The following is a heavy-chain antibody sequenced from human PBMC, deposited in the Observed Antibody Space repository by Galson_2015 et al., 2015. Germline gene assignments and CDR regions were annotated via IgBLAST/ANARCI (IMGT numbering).Heavy chain of an antibody. CDR3: ATLWAYSRSGSLDY. J-gene: IGHJ4*02. D-gene: IGHD3-10*01. Sequence: SLRLSCAASGFSFSTYGMHWVRQAPGKGLEWVAVISYDGSNKYYADSVKGRFTISRDNSKNTLYLQLNSLRTEDTAVYYCATLWAYSRSGSLDYWGQGTLVTVSS. V-gene: IGHV3-30*03. CDR1: GFSFSTYG. CDR2: ISYDGSNK.